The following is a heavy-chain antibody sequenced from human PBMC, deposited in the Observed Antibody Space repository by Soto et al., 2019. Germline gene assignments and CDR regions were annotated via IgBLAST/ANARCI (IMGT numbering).Heavy chain of an antibody. D-gene: IGHD3-22*01. CDR1: GFTFTSSA. CDR2: IVVGSGNT. Sequence: SVKVSCKASGFTFTSSAMQWVRQARGQRLEWIGWIVVGSGNTNYAQKFQERVTITRDMSTSTAYMELSSLRSEDTAVYYCAALFGYYDSSGYYDYWGQGTLVTVSS. V-gene: IGHV1-58*02. CDR3: AALFGYYDSSGYYDY. J-gene: IGHJ4*02.